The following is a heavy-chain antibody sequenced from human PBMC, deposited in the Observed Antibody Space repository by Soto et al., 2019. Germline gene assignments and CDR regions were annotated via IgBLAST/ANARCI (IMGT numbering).Heavy chain of an antibody. J-gene: IGHJ4*02. V-gene: IGHV4-39*01. CDR1: GASISSSHYY. Sequence: QLQLQASGPGLVKPSETLSLTCTVSGASISSSHYYWAWIRQPPGKGLEWIGSFYYSGSTYYKPSLKSRVSISVDTSKNQFSLKLSSVTAADTAVYYCARPIEGGSSGYYNWGQGTLVTVSS. CDR2: FYYSGST. CDR3: ARPIEGGSSGYYN. D-gene: IGHD3-22*01.